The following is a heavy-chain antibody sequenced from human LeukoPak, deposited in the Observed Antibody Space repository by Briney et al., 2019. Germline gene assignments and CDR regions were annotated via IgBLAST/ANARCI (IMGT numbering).Heavy chain of an antibody. J-gene: IGHJ5*02. CDR1: GFTFRNFG. D-gene: IGHD6-13*01. CDR3: AKGFGATGNYWFDP. CDR2: IDGSGGET. V-gene: IGHV3-23*01. Sequence: GGSLRLSCAASGFTFRNFGLTWVRQAPGKGLEWVSAIDGSGGETKYADSVKGRFTISRDNSRNTLYLQMNSLRVEDTALYYCAKGFGATGNYWFDPWGQGTLVTVSS.